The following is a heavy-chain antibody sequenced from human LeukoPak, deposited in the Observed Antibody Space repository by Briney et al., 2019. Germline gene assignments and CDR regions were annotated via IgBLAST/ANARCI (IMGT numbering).Heavy chain of an antibody. J-gene: IGHJ6*03. CDR3: AREDYYYYYMDV. V-gene: IGHV1-8*01. CDR1: GYTFTSYD. CDR2: MNPNSGNT. Sequence: GASVKVSCKASGYTFTSYDINWVRQATGQGLEGMGWMNPNSGNTGYAQKFQGRVTMTRNTSISTAYMELSSLRSEDTAVYYCAREDYYYYYMDVWGKGTTVTVSS.